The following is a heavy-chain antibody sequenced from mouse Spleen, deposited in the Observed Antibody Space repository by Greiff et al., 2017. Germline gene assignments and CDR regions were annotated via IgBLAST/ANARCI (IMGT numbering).Heavy chain of an antibody. V-gene: IGHV1-42*01. J-gene: IGHJ3*01. Sequence: VQLQQSGPELVKPGASVKISCKASGYSFTGYYMNWVKQSPEKSLEWIGEINPSTGGTTYNQKFKAKATLTVDKSSSTAYMQLKSLTSEDSAVYYCARLADGYYEAWFAYWGQGTLVTVSA. CDR3: ARLADGYYEAWFAY. D-gene: IGHD2-3*01. CDR1: GYSFTGYY. CDR2: INPSTGGT.